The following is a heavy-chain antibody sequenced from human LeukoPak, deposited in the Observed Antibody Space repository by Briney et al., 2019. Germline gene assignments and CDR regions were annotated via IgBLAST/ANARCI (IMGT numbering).Heavy chain of an antibody. CDR3: ARGRYYYGSGSYYSITY. J-gene: IGHJ4*02. D-gene: IGHD3-10*01. CDR2: INQSGST. Sequence: SETLSLTCAVYGGSFSGYYWSWIRQPPGKGLEWIGEINQSGSTNYNPSLKSRVTISVDTSKNQFSLKLSSVTAADTAVYYCARGRYYYGSGSYYSITYWGQGTLVTVSS. V-gene: IGHV4-34*01. CDR1: GGSFSGYY.